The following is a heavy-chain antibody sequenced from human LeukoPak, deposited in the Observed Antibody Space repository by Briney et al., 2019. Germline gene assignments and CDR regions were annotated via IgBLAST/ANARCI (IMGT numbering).Heavy chain of an antibody. J-gene: IGHJ4*02. CDR3: ARWLAAAGSYYFDS. V-gene: IGHV5-51*01. Sequence: GASLKISCKGSGYSFTSYWIGWVRQMPGKGLEWMGIIYPGDSDSRYSPSFQGQVTISADKSINTAYLQWSSLKASDTAMYYCARWLAAAGSYYFDSWGQGTLVTVSS. D-gene: IGHD6-13*01. CDR2: IYPGDSDS. CDR1: GYSFTSYW.